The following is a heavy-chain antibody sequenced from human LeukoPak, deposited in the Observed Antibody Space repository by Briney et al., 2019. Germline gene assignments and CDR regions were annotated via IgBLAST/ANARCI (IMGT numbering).Heavy chain of an antibody. Sequence: SETLSLTCAVYGGSFSGYYWSWIRQPPGKGLEWIGEINHSGSTNYNPSLKSRATISVDTSKNQFSLKLSSVTAADTAVYYCARGRPFHHIDYWGQGTLVTVSS. CDR2: INHSGST. CDR1: GGSFSGYY. V-gene: IGHV4-34*01. J-gene: IGHJ4*02. CDR3: ARGRPFHHIDY. D-gene: IGHD3-3*02.